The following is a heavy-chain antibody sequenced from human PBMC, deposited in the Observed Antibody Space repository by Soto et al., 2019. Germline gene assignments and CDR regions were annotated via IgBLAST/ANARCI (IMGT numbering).Heavy chain of an antibody. J-gene: IGHJ5*02. CDR2: IYTSGST. CDR3: AREGLLWFGDTSGVGWFDP. CDR1: GGSISSYY. V-gene: IGHV4-4*07. D-gene: IGHD3-10*01. Sequence: SETLSLTCTVSGGSISSYYWSWIRQPAGKGLEWIGRIYTSGSTNYNPSLKSRVTMSVDTSKNQFSLKLSSVTAADTAVYYCAREGLLWFGDTSGVGWFDPWGQGTLVTVSS.